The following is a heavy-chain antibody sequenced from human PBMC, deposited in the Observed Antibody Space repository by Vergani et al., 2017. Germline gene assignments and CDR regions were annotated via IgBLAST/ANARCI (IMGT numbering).Heavy chain of an antibody. V-gene: IGHV1-46*03. J-gene: IGHJ4*02. CDR1: GYTFTSYY. Sequence: QVQLVQSGAEVKKPGASVKVSCKASGYTFTSYYMHWVRQAPGRGLEWMGIINPSGGSTSYAQKFQGRVTMTRDTSTSTVYMELSSLRSEDTAVYYCARGPDYYDSSGYYWFDYWGQGTLVTVSS. CDR2: INPSGGST. D-gene: IGHD3-22*01. CDR3: ARGPDYYDSSGYYWFDY.